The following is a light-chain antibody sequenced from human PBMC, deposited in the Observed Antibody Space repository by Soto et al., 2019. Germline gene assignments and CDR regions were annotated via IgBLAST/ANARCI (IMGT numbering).Light chain of an antibody. J-gene: IGLJ1*01. CDR1: SSNIGAGYD. CDR2: GNS. V-gene: IGLV1-40*01. CDR3: QSYDSSLSGYV. Sequence: QAVVTQPPSVSGAPGQRVTISCTGSSSNIGAGYDVHWYQQLPGTAPKLLIYGNSNRPSGVPDRFSGSKSDTSASLDITGLQAEDEADYYCQSYDSSLSGYVFGTGTKVTVL.